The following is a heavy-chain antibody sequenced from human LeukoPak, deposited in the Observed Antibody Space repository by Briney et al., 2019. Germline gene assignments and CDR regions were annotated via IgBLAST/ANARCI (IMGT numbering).Heavy chain of an antibody. J-gene: IGHJ3*02. V-gene: IGHV3-30-3*01. CDR2: ISYDGSNT. D-gene: IGHD2-2*01. Sequence: PGGSLRLSCAASGFTFSNYAIHWVRQAPGKGLEWVAVISYDGSNTYYADSVKGRFTISRDNSKNTLYLQMNSLRAEDTVVYYCAKVGRVDCSSTSCYPSIWGQGTMVTVSS. CDR3: AKVGRVDCSSTSCYPSI. CDR1: GFTFSNYA.